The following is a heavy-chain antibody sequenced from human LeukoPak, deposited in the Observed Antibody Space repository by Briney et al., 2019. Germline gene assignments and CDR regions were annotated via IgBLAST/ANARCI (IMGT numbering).Heavy chain of an antibody. Sequence: APVRVSCKASGYIFNDYFVHWVRQAPGLGLQWMGCINPNTGETIYAPKFQGRVTMTSDTSITTAYMELTRLTFDDTAVYYCAREAHCGSTSCHQDLWGQGTLVTVSS. D-gene: IGHD2-2*01. CDR1: GYIFNDYF. J-gene: IGHJ5*02. CDR2: INPNTGET. CDR3: AREAHCGSTSCHQDL. V-gene: IGHV1-2*02.